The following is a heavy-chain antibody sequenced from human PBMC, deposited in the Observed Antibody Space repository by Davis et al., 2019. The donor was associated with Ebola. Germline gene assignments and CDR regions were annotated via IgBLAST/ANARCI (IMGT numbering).Heavy chain of an antibody. CDR2: IWYDGSNE. CDR3: AKGAIGGVAYTSYFDY. D-gene: IGHD3-16*01. CDR1: GFTFSSYE. Sequence: GESLKISCAASGFTFSSYEMNWVRQAPGKGLEWVAVIWYDGSNEYYADSVKGRFTISRDNSKNTLYLQMNSLRAEDTAVYYCAKGAIGGVAYTSYFDYWGQGTLVTVSS. V-gene: IGHV3-33*06. J-gene: IGHJ4*02.